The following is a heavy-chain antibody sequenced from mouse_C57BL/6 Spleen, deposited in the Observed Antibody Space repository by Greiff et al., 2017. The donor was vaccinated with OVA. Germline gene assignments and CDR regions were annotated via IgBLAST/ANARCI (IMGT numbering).Heavy chain of an antibody. CDR3: ARDTTVVATRGYFDV. V-gene: IGHV1-81*01. CDR2: IYPRSGNT. Sequence: QVQLKESGAELARPGASVKLSCKASGYTFTSYGISWVKQRTGQGLEWIGEIYPRSGNTYYNEKFKGKATLTADKSSSTAYMELRSLTSEDSAVYFCARDTTVVATRGYFDVWGTGTTVTVSS. D-gene: IGHD1-1*01. J-gene: IGHJ1*03. CDR1: GYTFTSYG.